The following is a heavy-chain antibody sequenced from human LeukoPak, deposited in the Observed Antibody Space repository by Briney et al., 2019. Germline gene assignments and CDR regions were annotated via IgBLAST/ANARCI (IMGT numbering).Heavy chain of an antibody. CDR1: GYTFTGYY. Sequence: GASVKVSCKASGYTFTGYYMHWVRQAPGQGLDWMGWINPNSGGTNYAQKFQGRVTITSDTSISTAYMELSRLRSDDTAVYYCARDRTAVAGTGYYYYYYMDVWGKGTTVTISS. D-gene: IGHD6-19*01. CDR2: INPNSGGT. CDR3: ARDRTAVAGTGYYYYYYMDV. J-gene: IGHJ6*03. V-gene: IGHV1-2*02.